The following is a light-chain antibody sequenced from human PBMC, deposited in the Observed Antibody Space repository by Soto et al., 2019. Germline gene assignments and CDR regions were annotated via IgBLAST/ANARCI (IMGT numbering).Light chain of an antibody. CDR3: TSYAGSNFPVV. CDR2: DVT. J-gene: IGLJ2*01. V-gene: IGLV2-8*01. Sequence: QSVLTQPPSTSGSPGQSVTIACTGASSDIGSYNFVSWYQQHPDKAPKLLIYDVTQRPSGVPDRFAGSKSGNTASLTVSGLLAEDEADYYCTSYAGSNFPVVFGGGTKLTVL. CDR1: SSDIGSYNF.